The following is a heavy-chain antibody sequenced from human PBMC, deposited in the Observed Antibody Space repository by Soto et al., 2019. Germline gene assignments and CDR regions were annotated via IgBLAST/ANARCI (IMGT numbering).Heavy chain of an antibody. CDR1: GFTFSGYA. V-gene: IGHV3-23*01. CDR2: ISGGGDAT. Sequence: EVQLLDSGGGLVQPGGSLRLSCAASGFTFSGYALTWVRQAPGKGLEWVSAISGGGDATFYADSAKGRFTISRDNSKNTLYLQMNTLRAEDTAVYYCARKVSGSTGRPDLWYFDLWGRDTLVTVSS. D-gene: IGHD3-10*01. J-gene: IGHJ2*01. CDR3: ARKVSGSTGRPDLWYFDL.